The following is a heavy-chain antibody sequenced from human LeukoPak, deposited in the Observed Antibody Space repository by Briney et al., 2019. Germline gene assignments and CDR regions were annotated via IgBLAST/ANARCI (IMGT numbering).Heavy chain of an antibody. CDR2: ISGSGGRT. J-gene: IGHJ4*02. V-gene: IGHV3-23*01. CDR1: GITLSNYG. Sequence: GGSLRLSCAVSGITLSNYGMSWVRQAPGKGLEWVAGISGSGGRTNYADSVKGRFTVSRDNPKNTLYLQMNSLRAEDTAVYFCAKRGVVIRVILVGFHKEANYFDSWGQGALVTVFS. D-gene: IGHD3-22*01. CDR3: AKRGVVIRVILVGFHKEANYFDS.